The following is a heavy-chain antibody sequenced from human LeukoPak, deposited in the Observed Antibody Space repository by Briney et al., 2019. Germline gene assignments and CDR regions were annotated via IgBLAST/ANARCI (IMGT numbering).Heavy chain of an antibody. CDR2: ISSSSSTI. Sequence: GGSLRLSCAASGFTFSSYSMNWVRQAPGKGLEWVSYISSSSSTIYYADSVKGRFTISRDNAKNSLYLQMNSLRAEDMAVYYCARDRAGSGYHDAFDIWGQGTMVTVSS. D-gene: IGHD3-22*01. CDR3: ARDRAGSGYHDAFDI. CDR1: GFTFSSYS. V-gene: IGHV3-48*01. J-gene: IGHJ3*02.